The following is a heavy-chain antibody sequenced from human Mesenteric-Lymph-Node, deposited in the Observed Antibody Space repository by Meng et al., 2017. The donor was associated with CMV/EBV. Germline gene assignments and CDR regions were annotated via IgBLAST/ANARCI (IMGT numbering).Heavy chain of an antibody. Sequence: GESLKISCAASGFTFSSYWMSWVRQAPGKGLEWVANIKQDGSEKYYVDSVKGRFTISRDNAKNSLYLQMNSLRAEDTAVYYCARGDGSIHASRLLDYWGQGTLVTVSS. J-gene: IGHJ4*02. CDR1: GFTFSSYW. V-gene: IGHV3-7*01. CDR2: IKQDGSEK. D-gene: IGHD2-15*01. CDR3: ARGDGSIHASRLLDY.